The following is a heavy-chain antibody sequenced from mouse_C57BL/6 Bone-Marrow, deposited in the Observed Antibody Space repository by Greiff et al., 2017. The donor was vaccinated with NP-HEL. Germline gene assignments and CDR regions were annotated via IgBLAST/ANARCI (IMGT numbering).Heavy chain of an antibody. Sequence: QVQLQQPGAELVRPGTSVKLSCKASGYTFTSYWMHWVKQRPGKGLEWIGVIDPSDSYPTYNQKFKGKATLTVDTSSSTAYMQLSSLTSEDSAVYSCARDYYGNSFDSWGQGTTLTVSS. CDR3: ARDYYGNSFDS. V-gene: IGHV1-59*01. D-gene: IGHD2-1*01. CDR2: IDPSDSYP. CDR1: GYTFTSYW. J-gene: IGHJ2*01.